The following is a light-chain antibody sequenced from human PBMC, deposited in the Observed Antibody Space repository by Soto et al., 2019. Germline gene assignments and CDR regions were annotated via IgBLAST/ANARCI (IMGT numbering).Light chain of an antibody. V-gene: IGLV2-14*01. CDR1: SRDVGGYNS. CDR3: SSYTTRSTYV. CDR2: EVT. J-gene: IGLJ1*01. Sequence: QSALTQPASVSGSPGQSITISCTGTSRDVGGYNSVSWYQQHPGNAPKLIIFEVTNRPSGVSNRFSASKSGNTASLTISGLQAEDGADYYCSSYTTRSTYVFGTGTKGTVL.